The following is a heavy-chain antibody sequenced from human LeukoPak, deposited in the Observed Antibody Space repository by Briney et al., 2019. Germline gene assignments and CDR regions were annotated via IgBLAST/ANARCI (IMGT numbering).Heavy chain of an antibody. CDR3: VRDFLGESGAGGP. CDR2: ISPTAIST. D-gene: IGHD3-10*01. V-gene: IGHV3-21*06. J-gene: IGHJ5*02. CDR1: GFTLSTYT. Sequence: GGSLRLSCAASGFTLSTYTMNWVRQAPGKGLEWVSSISPTAISTWYADSLKGRFTISRDNARNLLFLERNGLRAEDTGVFYCVRDFLGESGAGGPWGQGTLVTVSS.